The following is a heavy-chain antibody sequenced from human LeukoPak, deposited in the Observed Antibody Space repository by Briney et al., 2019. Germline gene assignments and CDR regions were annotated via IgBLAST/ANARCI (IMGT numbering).Heavy chain of an antibody. V-gene: IGHV3-66*01. CDR2: IYSGGST. D-gene: IGHD5-18*01. J-gene: IGHJ3*02. CDR1: GFTVSSNY. Sequence: GGSLRRSCAASGFTVSSNYMSWVRQAPGKGLEWVSVIYSGGSTYYADSVKGRFTISRDNSKNTLYLQMNSLRAEDTAVYYCAKSGYPVKADAFDIWGQGTMVTVSS. CDR3: AKSGYPVKADAFDI.